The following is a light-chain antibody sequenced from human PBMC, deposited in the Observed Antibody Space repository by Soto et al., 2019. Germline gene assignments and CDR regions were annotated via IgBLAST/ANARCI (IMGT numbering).Light chain of an antibody. Sequence: EIVLTQSPGTLSLSPGERATLSCRASQSVSSSYLAWYQQKPGQAPRPLIYGASSRATGIPDRFSGSGSGTDFTLTISRLEPEDFAVYSCQQYGSSPGTFGQGTKVEIK. CDR1: QSVSSSY. CDR2: GAS. J-gene: IGKJ1*01. V-gene: IGKV3-20*01. CDR3: QQYGSSPGT.